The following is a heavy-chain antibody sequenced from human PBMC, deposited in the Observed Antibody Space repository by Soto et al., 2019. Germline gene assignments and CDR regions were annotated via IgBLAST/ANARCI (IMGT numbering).Heavy chain of an antibody. CDR1: DFTFRNSW. J-gene: IGHJ4*02. Sequence: GGSLRLSCATSDFTFRNSWINWVRQAPGKGLEWVANIKPDGGATNYVDSVKGRFTISRDNVRNSASLQMNSLRAEDTAVYFCVKEVVNSGWTYFDYWGQGTLVTVSS. CDR3: VKEVVNSGWTYFDY. V-gene: IGHV3-7*03. D-gene: IGHD6-19*01. CDR2: IKPDGGAT.